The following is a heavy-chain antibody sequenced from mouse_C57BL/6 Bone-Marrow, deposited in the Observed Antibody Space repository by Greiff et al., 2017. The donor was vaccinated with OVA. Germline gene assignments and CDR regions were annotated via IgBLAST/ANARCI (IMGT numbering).Heavy chain of an antibody. CDR3: TRGRNGYDVYAMDY. CDR2: IDPETGGT. V-gene: IGHV1-15*01. D-gene: IGHD2-2*01. CDR1: GYTFTDYE. Sequence: QVQLQQSGAELVRPGASVTLSCKASGYTFTDYEMHWVKQTPVHGLEWIGAIDPETGGTAYKEKLKGKAILTADKSSSTADMELRSLTAEHSAVYNCTRGRNGYDVYAMDYWGQGTSVTVSS. J-gene: IGHJ4*01.